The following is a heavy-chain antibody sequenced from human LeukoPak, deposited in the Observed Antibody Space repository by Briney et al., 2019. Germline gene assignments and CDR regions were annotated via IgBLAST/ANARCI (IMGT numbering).Heavy chain of an antibody. Sequence: GSSAKVSCKASGGTFSSYAISWVRQAPGQGLEWMRRIIPIFGTANYAQKFQGRVTITTDESTSTAYMELSSLRSEDTAVYYCAREPYGSGSQPVDYWGQGTLVTVSS. D-gene: IGHD3-10*01. CDR2: IIPIFGTA. CDR1: GGTFSSYA. CDR3: AREPYGSGSQPVDY. J-gene: IGHJ4*02. V-gene: IGHV1-69*05.